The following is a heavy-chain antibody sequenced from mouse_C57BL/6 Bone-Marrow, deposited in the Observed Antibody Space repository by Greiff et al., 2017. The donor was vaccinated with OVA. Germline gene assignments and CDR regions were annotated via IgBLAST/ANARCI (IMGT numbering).Heavy chain of an antibody. CDR3: ARWGLGRDY. J-gene: IGHJ2*01. CDR1: GYTFTSYW. Sequence: QVQLQQPGAELVKPGASVKMSCKASGYTFTSYWITWVKQRPGQGLEWIGDIYPGSGSTNYNEKFKSKATLTVDTSSSTAYLQLSSLTSEDAAVYYCARWGLGRDYWGQGTTLTVSS. D-gene: IGHD4-1*01. V-gene: IGHV1-55*01. CDR2: IYPGSGST.